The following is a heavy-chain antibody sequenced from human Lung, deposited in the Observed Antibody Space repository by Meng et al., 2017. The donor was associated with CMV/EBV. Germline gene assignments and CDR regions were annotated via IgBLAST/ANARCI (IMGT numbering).Heavy chain of an antibody. CDR1: GFNFGTYG. J-gene: IGHJ4*02. Sequence: SCVGTGFNFGTYGLNWVRQAPGRGLEWISFISSDDRTRTYADSVRGRFTISRDDAKSSVSLQMRSLRVEDTAVYYCARDRGVVIPAAPYYFDYWXRGTLVTVSS. D-gene: IGHD3-10*01. CDR3: ARDRGVVIPAAPYYFDY. V-gene: IGHV3-48*04. CDR2: ISSDDRTR.